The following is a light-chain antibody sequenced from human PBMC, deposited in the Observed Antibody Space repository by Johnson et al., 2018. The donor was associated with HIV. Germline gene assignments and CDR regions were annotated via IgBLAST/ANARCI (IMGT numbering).Light chain of an antibody. Sequence: QSVLTQPPSVSAAPGQKVTISCSGRSSNIGTNFVSWYQQFPGAAPKLLIYENNKRPSGIPDRFSDSMSGTSATLDITGRQTGDEADYYCASWDRSLTVGTVFGAGTRVTVL. J-gene: IGLJ1*01. CDR2: ENN. CDR1: SSNIGTNF. CDR3: ASWDRSLTVGTV. V-gene: IGLV1-51*02.